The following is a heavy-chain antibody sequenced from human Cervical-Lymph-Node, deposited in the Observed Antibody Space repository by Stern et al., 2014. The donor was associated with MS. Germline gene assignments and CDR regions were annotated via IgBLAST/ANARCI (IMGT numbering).Heavy chain of an antibody. CDR1: GYTFTTYS. D-gene: IGHD2-15*01. Sequence: QVQLMQSGAEVKKPGASVKISCKTSGYTFTTYSIHWVRQAPGQGLEWMGIIDPRGVGTTYAQKFRGRVSMTGDTSTSTVYMDLSSLRSDDTAVYFCATFPICTGGRCHDYWGQGTLVAVSS. J-gene: IGHJ4*02. CDR3: ATFPICTGGRCHDY. CDR2: IDPRGVGT. V-gene: IGHV1-46*01.